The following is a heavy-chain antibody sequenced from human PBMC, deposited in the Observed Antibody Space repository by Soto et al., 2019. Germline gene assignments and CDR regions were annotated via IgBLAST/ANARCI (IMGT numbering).Heavy chain of an antibody. CDR3: ARYDAESGSNKLDP. CDR2: IYYTGNT. CDR1: GGSVSSRSHF. D-gene: IGHD5-12*01. Sequence: QVQLQESGPGVVKPSDTLSVTCTVSGGSVSSRSHFWSWIRQPPGGGLQWIGYIYYTGNTNYSPSLKSRATLSVDTSRNQFSLMLTSVTAADTAIYYCARYDAESGSNKLDPWGQGTLVTVSS. V-gene: IGHV4-61*01. J-gene: IGHJ5*02.